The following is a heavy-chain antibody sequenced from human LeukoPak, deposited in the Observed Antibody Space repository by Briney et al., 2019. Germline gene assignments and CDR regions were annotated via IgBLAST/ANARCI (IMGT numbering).Heavy chain of an antibody. CDR3: ARDPYYYDSSGYYGPDY. D-gene: IGHD3-22*01. CDR1: GGTFSSYA. Sequence: SVKVSCKASGGTFSSYAISWVRQAPGQGLEWMGRIIPILGIANYAQKFQGRVTITADKSTSTAYMELSSLRSEDTAVYYCARDPYYYDSSGYYGPDYWGQGTLVTVSS. J-gene: IGHJ4*02. CDR2: IIPILGIA. V-gene: IGHV1-69*04.